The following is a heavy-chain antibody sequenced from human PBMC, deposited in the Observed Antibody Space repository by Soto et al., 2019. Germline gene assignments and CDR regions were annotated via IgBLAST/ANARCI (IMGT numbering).Heavy chain of an antibody. V-gene: IGHV3-9*01. CDR1: GFTFDDYA. Sequence: PGGSLRLSCAASGFTFDDYAMHWVRQAPGKGLEWVPGISWNSGSIGYADSVKGRFAISRHNAKNSLSLQMNTLRAEDTALYFCAKDISAISVAGPFDYWGQGTLVTVSS. CDR3: AKDISAISVAGPFDY. J-gene: IGHJ4*02. CDR2: ISWNSGSI. D-gene: IGHD6-19*01.